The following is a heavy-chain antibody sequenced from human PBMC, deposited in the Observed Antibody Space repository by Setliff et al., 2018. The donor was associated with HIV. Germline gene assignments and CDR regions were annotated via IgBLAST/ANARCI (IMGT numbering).Heavy chain of an antibody. CDR3: ARDSFGGEFTYYYYGMDV. D-gene: IGHD3-10*01. V-gene: IGHV1-3*01. J-gene: IGHJ6*02. CDR1: GYAFTSYA. Sequence: ASVKVSCKASGYAFTSYAMHWVRQAPGQRLEWMGWINAGNGNTKYSQKFQGRVTITRDTSASTAYMELSSLRSEDTAVYYCARDSFGGEFTYYYYGMDVWGQGTTVTVSS. CDR2: INAGNGNT.